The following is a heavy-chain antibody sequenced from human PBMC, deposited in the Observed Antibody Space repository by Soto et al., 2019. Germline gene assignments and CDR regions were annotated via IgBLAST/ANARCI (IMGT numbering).Heavy chain of an antibody. CDR1: GDTFSKHI. CDR3: VKASTIRSVFSGQDDIDS. CDR2: IIPMLDIT. J-gene: IGHJ4*02. V-gene: IGHV1-69*02. D-gene: IGHD5-12*01. Sequence: NRACKAAGDTFSKHIIAWGRQAPGQGPEWMGRIIPMLDITNYAQKFQGRVTITADKSTTTAYMEVSSLRPEDTAMYYCVKASTIRSVFSGQDDIDSWGQGTPVTVS.